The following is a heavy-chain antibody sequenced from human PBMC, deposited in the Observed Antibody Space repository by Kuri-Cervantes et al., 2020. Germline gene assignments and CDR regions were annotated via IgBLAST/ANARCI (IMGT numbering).Heavy chain of an antibody. CDR3: AREVFTMVRGVTE. D-gene: IGHD3-10*01. CDR1: GSTFSDYY. Sequence: GESLKISCAASGSTFSDYYMSWIRQAPGKGLEWVSYISSSGSTIYYADSVKGRFTISRDNAKNSLYLQMNSLRAEDTAVYYCAREVFTMVRGVTEWGQGTLVTVSS. V-gene: IGHV3-11*01. CDR2: ISSSGSTI. J-gene: IGHJ4*02.